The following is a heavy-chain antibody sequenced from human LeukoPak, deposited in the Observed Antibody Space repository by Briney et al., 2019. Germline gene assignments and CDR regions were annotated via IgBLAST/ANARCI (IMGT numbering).Heavy chain of an antibody. D-gene: IGHD2-8*01. CDR3: ASCLGYCTRLPDMDV. V-gene: IGHV4-34*01. Sequence: SETLSLTCAVYGGPFSTYYWSWASHPPGKGMEWIGQINHSGSTNYNPSLKSRVTISVDTSKNQFSLKLSSVTAADTAVYYCASCLGYCTRLPDMDVWSKGTTVTVSS. CDR1: GGPFSTYY. CDR2: INHSGST. J-gene: IGHJ6*03.